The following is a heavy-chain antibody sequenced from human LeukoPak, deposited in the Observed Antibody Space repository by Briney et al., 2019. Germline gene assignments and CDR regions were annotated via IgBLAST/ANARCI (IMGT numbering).Heavy chain of an antibody. Sequence: GGSLRLSCAASGFTFSSSAMSWVRQVPGKGLEWVSGISASGGSTSYADSVKGRFTISRDNFKNTLFLQMDSLRAEDTAPYYCAKSVAIYFYYGLDVWGQGTTVTVSS. CDR3: AKSVAIYFYYGLDV. D-gene: IGHD3-3*01. CDR2: ISASGGST. J-gene: IGHJ6*02. V-gene: IGHV3-23*01. CDR1: GFTFSSSA.